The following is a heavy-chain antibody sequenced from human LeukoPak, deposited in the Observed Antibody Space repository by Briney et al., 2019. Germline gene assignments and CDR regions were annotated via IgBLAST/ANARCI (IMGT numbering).Heavy chain of an antibody. CDR1: GGTFSSYA. Sequence: SVKVSCKASGGTFSSYAISWVRQAPGQGLEWMGGIIPIFGTANYAQKFQGRVTITADESTSTAYMELSSLRSEDTAVYYCARGNHYYDSSGYYYDPFDYWGQGTLVTVSS. CDR3: ARGNHYYDSSGYYYDPFDY. D-gene: IGHD3-22*01. CDR2: IIPIFGTA. V-gene: IGHV1-69*01. J-gene: IGHJ4*02.